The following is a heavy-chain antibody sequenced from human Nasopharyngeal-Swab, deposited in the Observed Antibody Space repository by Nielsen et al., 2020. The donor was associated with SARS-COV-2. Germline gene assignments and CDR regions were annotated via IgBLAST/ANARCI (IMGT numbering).Heavy chain of an antibody. J-gene: IGHJ4*02. D-gene: IGHD2-15*01. CDR3: ARDRGGGSYSDY. CDR2: IKQDGSGK. V-gene: IGHV3-7*01. Sequence: WIRQPPGKGLEWVANIKQDGSGKYYVDSVKGRFTISRDNAKNSLYLQMNSLRAEDTAVYYCARDRGGGSYSDYWGQGTLVTVSS.